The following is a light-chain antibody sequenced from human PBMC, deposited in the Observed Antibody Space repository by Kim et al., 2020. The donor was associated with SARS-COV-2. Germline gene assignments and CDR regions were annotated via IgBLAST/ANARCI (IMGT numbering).Light chain of an antibody. CDR2: STS. Sequence: PGGTVPLTCATSTGAVTSGHYPNWFQQKPGQVPRALIYSTSNKRSWTPARFSGSLPGGKAALTLSGVQPEDEAEYYCLLYSGDALVFGGGTRLTVL. J-gene: IGLJ2*01. V-gene: IGLV7-43*01. CDR1: TGAVTSGHY. CDR3: LLYSGDALV.